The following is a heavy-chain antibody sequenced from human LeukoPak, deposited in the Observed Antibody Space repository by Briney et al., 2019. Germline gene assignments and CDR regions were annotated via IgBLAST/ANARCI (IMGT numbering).Heavy chain of an antibody. D-gene: IGHD6-19*01. CDR3: AKATSVSWSSGWYFDY. CDR2: SSGSGGNT. V-gene: IGHV3-23*01. J-gene: IGHJ4*02. CDR1: GVTLSNYA. Sequence: GGSLRLSCVASGVTLSNYAMSWARQAPGKGLEWVSGSSGSGGNTYYADSVKGRFTISRDSSRNTLFLHMNTLRAEDTAVYYCAKATSVSWSSGWYFDYWGQGTLVTVSS.